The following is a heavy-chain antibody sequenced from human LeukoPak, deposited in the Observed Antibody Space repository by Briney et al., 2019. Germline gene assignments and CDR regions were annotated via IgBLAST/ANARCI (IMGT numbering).Heavy chain of an antibody. Sequence: PSETLSLTCTVSGGSISSSSYYWGWIRRPPGKGLEWIGSIYYSGSTYYNPSLKSRVTISVDTSKNQFSLKLSSVTAADTAVYYCARAYCGGDCYYFDYWGQGTLVTVSS. CDR2: IYYSGST. CDR3: ARAYCGGDCYYFDY. J-gene: IGHJ4*02. D-gene: IGHD2-21*02. V-gene: IGHV4-39*07. CDR1: GGSISSSSYY.